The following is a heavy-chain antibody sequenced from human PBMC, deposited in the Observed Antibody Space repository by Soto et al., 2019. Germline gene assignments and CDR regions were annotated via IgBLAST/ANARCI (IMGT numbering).Heavy chain of an antibody. CDR2: IYYTGTT. D-gene: IGHD2-2*01. CDR1: GGSISSRSFY. V-gene: IGHV4-39*01. Sequence: QVHLQESGPGLVRPSETLSLTCAVSGGSISSRSFYWGWIRQSPGKGLEWIGSIYYTGTTYYNPSLKSRVSLSVDTSKSQFSLILRSVTAADTAVYYCARRDLSTSQYWYFDLWGRGTLVSVSS. J-gene: IGHJ2*01. CDR3: ARRDLSTSQYWYFDL.